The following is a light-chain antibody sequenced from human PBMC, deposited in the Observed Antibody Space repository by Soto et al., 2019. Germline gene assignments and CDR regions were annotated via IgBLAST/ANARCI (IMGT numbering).Light chain of an antibody. V-gene: IGKV1-39*01. J-gene: IGKJ4*01. CDR3: QQSFSNPPT. CDR1: QTISSF. Sequence: DIQMTQSPSSLSASVGDRVTITCRASQTISSFLNWYQQKPGKAPKLLIHAASGLQSGVPSRFSGSGSGTDFSLTISSLQPEDFAIYYCQQSFSNPPTFDGGTKVEVK. CDR2: AAS.